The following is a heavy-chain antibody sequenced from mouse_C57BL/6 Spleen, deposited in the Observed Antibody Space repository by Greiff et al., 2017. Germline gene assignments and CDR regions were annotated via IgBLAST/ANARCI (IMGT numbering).Heavy chain of an antibody. CDR3: ARGQLRLPVDD. J-gene: IGHJ2*01. D-gene: IGHD3-2*02. CDR1: GYSFTGYY. V-gene: IGHV1-42*01. Sequence: VQLQQSGPELVKPGASVKISCKASGYSFTGYYMNWVKQSPEKSLEWIGEINPSTGGTTYNQKFKAKATLTVDKSSSTAYMQLKSLTSEDSAVYYCARGQLRLPVDDWGQGTTLTVAS. CDR2: INPSTGGT.